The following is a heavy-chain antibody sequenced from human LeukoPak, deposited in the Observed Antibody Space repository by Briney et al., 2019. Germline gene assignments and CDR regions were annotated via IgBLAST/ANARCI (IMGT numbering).Heavy chain of an antibody. V-gene: IGHV3-23*01. CDR1: GFTFSSYA. D-gene: IGHD2-21*02. CDR3: AKRGLGDREAFDI. Sequence: PGGSLRLSCAASGFTFSSYAMSWVRQAPGKGLEWVSAISGSGGSTYYADSVKGRFTISRDNAKNTLYLQMNSLRAEDTAVYYCAKRGLGDREAFDIWGQGTMVTVSS. J-gene: IGHJ3*02. CDR2: ISGSGGST.